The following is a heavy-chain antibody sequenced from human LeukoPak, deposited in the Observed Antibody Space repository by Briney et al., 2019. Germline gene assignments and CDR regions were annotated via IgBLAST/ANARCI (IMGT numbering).Heavy chain of an antibody. CDR3: ARDASQYYYDSSGHPH. D-gene: IGHD3-22*01. V-gene: IGHV1-18*01. CDR1: GYTFTNYG. CDR2: ISAYNGNT. Sequence: ASVKVSCKASGYTFTNYGISWVRQAPGQGLEWMGWISAYNGNTNYAQNLQGRVTMTTDTSTSTAYMELRSLRSDDTAVYYCARDASQYYYDSSGHPHWGQGTLVTVSS. J-gene: IGHJ1*01.